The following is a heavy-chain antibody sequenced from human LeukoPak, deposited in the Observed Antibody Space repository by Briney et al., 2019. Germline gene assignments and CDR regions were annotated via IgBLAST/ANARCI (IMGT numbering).Heavy chain of an antibody. D-gene: IGHD5-24*01. Sequence: PGGSLRLSCAASRFTFSSYGMHWVRQAPGKGLEWVAVISYDGSNKYYADSVKGRFTISRDNSKNTLYLQMNSLRAEDTAVYYCAKVGDGYNYYFDYWGQGTLVTVSS. CDR3: AKVGDGYNYYFDY. J-gene: IGHJ4*02. CDR2: ISYDGSNK. V-gene: IGHV3-30*18. CDR1: RFTFSSYG.